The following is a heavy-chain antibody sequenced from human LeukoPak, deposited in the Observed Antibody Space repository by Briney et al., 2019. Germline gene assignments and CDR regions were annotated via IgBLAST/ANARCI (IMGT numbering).Heavy chain of an antibody. D-gene: IGHD3-22*01. Sequence: PSETLSLTCTVSGGSISSYYWSWIRQPPGKGLEWIGYIYYSGSTNYNPSLKSRVTISVDTSKNQFSLKLGSVTAADTAVYYCAREIPYYDSSGSPYVTYYYYMDVWGKGTTVTVSS. CDR2: IYYSGST. J-gene: IGHJ6*03. CDR3: AREIPYYDSSGSPYVTYYYYMDV. V-gene: IGHV4-59*01. CDR1: GGSISSYY.